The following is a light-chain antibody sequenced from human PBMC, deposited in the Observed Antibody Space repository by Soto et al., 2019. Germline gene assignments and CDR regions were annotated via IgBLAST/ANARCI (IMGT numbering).Light chain of an antibody. V-gene: IGLV3-21*04. Sequence: YELTQPPSVSVAPGKTARITCGGNNIGSKSVHWYQQKPGQAPVLVIYYDSDRPSGIPERFSGSNSGNTATLTISRVEAGDEADYYCQVWDSSSGVVFGGGTKLTVL. CDR1: NIGSKS. J-gene: IGLJ2*01. CDR3: QVWDSSSGVV. CDR2: YDS.